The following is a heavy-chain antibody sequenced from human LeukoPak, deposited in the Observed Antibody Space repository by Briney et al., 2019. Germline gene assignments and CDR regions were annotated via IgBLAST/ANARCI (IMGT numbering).Heavy chain of an antibody. J-gene: IGHJ6*02. D-gene: IGHD3-10*01. CDR3: AKGVYGSGTYYGMDV. Sequence: GGSLRLSCAASGFTFSSYGMHWVRQAPGKGLEWVAVISYDGSNKYYADSVKGRFTISRDNSKNTLYLQMNSLRAEDTAVYYCAKGVYGSGTYYGMDVWGQGTTVTVSS. V-gene: IGHV3-30*18. CDR1: GFTFSSYG. CDR2: ISYDGSNK.